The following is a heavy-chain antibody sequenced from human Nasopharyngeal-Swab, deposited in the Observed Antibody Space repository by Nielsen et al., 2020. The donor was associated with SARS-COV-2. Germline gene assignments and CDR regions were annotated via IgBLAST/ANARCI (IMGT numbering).Heavy chain of an antibody. Sequence: AVKVSCKASGGTFSSYAISWVRQAPGQGLEWMGGIIPIFGTANYAQKFQGRVTITADESTSTAYMELSSLRSEDTAVYYCARFRELSGSYGYWGQGTLVTVSS. CDR3: ARFRELSGSYGY. D-gene: IGHD1-26*01. CDR1: GGTFSSYA. J-gene: IGHJ4*02. V-gene: IGHV1-69*13. CDR2: IIPIFGTA.